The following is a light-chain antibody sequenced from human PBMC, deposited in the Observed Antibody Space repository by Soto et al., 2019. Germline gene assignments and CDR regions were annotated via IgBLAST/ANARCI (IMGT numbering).Light chain of an antibody. V-gene: IGKV3-15*01. CDR3: QQYNDWPPIT. J-gene: IGKJ5*01. CDR1: HSVGNN. CDR2: GAS. Sequence: DIVMTQSPGTLSVSPGEGSTLSCSASHSVGNNLAWYQQKPGQAPRLLIHGASTRATGIPARFSGSGSGTEFTLTISSLQSEDFGVYYCQQYNDWPPITSGQGTRLEIK.